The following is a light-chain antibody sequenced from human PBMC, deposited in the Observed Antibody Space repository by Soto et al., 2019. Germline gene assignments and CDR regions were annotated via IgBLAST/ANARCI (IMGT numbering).Light chain of an antibody. CDR2: DAY. Sequence: EIVLTQSPGTLSLSPGERATLSCRASQSVSSTYLAWYQQKHGQATRLLIYDAYSRANGIPNRFSGSGSGTDFTLTISRLEPEDFAVYFCQHYGSSRTFGQGTKVDIK. J-gene: IGKJ1*01. CDR3: QHYGSSRT. V-gene: IGKV3-20*01. CDR1: QSVSSTY.